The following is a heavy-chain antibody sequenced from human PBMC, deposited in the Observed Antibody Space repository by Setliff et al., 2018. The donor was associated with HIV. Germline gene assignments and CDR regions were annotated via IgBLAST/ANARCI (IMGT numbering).Heavy chain of an antibody. D-gene: IGHD3-22*01. Sequence: NPSETLSLTCAVYGGSFSGYYWSWLRQPPGKGLEWIGEINHSGSTNYNPSPKSRGTTSVDTSKNQFSLRLTSVTAADTAVYYCARGHSYDSRGYYLRAFDIWGQGTLVTVSS. V-gene: IGHV4-34*01. J-gene: IGHJ3*02. CDR1: GGSFSGYY. CDR2: INHSGST. CDR3: ARGHSYDSRGYYLRAFDI.